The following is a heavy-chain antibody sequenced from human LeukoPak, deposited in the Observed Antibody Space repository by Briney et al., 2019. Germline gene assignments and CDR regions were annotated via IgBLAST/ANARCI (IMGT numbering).Heavy chain of an antibody. CDR3: AKGDYYGSGTEGTFDY. CDR1: GFTFSSYA. D-gene: IGHD3-10*01. J-gene: IGHJ4*02. CDR2: ISGSGGST. Sequence: GGSLRLSCAASGFTFSSYAMSWVRQAPGKGLEWVSAISGSGGSTYYADSVKGRFTISRDNSKNTLYLQMNSLRAEDTAVYYCAKGDYYGSGTEGTFDYWGQGTLVTVSS. V-gene: IGHV3-23*01.